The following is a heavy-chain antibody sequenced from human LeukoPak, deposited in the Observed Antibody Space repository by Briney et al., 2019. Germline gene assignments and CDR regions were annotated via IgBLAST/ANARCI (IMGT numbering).Heavy chain of an antibody. CDR2: ISYDGSNK. Sequence: GRSLRLSCAASGFAFSSYGMHWVRQAPGKGLEWVAVISYDGSNKYCADSVKGRFTISRDNSKNTLYLQMNSLRAEDTAVYYCAKDHSITFGGVINPDYWGQGTLVTVSS. J-gene: IGHJ4*02. V-gene: IGHV3-30*18. CDR1: GFAFSSYG. D-gene: IGHD3-16*02. CDR3: AKDHSITFGGVINPDY.